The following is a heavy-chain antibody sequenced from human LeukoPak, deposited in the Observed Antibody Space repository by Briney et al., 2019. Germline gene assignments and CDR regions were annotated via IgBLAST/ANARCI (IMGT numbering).Heavy chain of an antibody. J-gene: IGHJ4*02. D-gene: IGHD3-10*01. CDR2: ISGSGGST. Sequence: GGTLRLSCAASGFTFSSYGMSWVRQAPGKGLEWVSAISGSGGSTYYADSVKGRFTISRDNAKNSLYLQMNSLRAEDTAVYYCATSMVRGGQSSPFDYWGQGTLVTVSS. V-gene: IGHV3-23*01. CDR3: ATSMVRGGQSSPFDY. CDR1: GFTFSSYG.